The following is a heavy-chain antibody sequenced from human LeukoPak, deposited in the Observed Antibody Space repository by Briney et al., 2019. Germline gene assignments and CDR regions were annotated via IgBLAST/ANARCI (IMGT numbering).Heavy chain of an antibody. V-gene: IGHV4-31*03. CDR2: ISESGSI. D-gene: IGHD5-18*01. Sequence: PSETLSLTCTVSGGSIGTSAYYWNWIRPHPGKGREWYGFISESGSILYTPSMKSRVTISSDTSKNQFSLKLTSVTAADMAVYDCARRRYRYGCNDSGGQGTLVTVSS. J-gene: IGHJ5*01. CDR3: ARRRYRYGCNDS. CDR1: GGSIGTSAYY.